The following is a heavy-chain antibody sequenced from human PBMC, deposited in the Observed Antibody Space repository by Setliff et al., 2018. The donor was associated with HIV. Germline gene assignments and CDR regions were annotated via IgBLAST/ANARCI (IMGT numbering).Heavy chain of an antibody. V-gene: IGHV4-61*09. CDR2: IYTSGST. D-gene: IGHD3-9*01. CDR3: ARRERYYDILTGRVFDGFDI. J-gene: IGHJ3*02. CDR1: GGSISSGSYY. Sequence: PSETLSLTCTVSGGSISSGSYYWSRIRQPAGKGLEWIGHIYTSGSTNYNPSLKSRVTISVDTSKNHFSLKLSSVTAADTAVYYCARRERYYDILTGRVFDGFDIWGQGTMVTVSS.